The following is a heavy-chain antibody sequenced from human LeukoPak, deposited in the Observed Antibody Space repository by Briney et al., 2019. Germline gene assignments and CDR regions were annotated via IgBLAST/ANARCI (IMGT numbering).Heavy chain of an antibody. J-gene: IGHJ4*02. CDR1: GFTFSDFE. CDR3: ARYRPRTTKGGGFDY. V-gene: IGHV3-48*03. D-gene: IGHD2-15*01. CDR2: ISRRGSTT. Sequence: QPGGSLRPSSAASGFTFSDFEMNWVRQAPGKGLEWVSDISRRGSTTYYADSVKGRFTISRDNAKNSLYLQMNSLRVEDTAVYYCARYRPRTTKGGGFDYWGQGTLVTVSS.